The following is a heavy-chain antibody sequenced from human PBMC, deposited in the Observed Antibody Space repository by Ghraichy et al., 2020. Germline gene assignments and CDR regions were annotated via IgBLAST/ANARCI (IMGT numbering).Heavy chain of an antibody. CDR1: GGSISSPSYY. J-gene: IGHJ4*02. CDR3: ARPKAGGGSWPFDY. CDR2: IYYSGST. D-gene: IGHD6-13*01. V-gene: IGHV4-39*01. Sequence: SETLSLTCAVSGGSISSPSYYWGWIRQPPGKGLEWIGSIYYSGSTYYNPSLKSRVTISVDTSKNQFSLKLSSVTAADTAVYYCARPKAGGGSWPFDYWGQGTLVTVSS.